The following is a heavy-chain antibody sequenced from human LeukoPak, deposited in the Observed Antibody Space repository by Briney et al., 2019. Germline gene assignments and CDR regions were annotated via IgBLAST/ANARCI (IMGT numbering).Heavy chain of an antibody. CDR1: GGSFSGYY. CDR3: ARLGGLGSRRWFDP. V-gene: IGHV4-34*01. D-gene: IGHD2-2*01. Sequence: SETLSLTCAVYGGSFSGYYWSWIRQPPGKGLEWIGEINHSGSTNFNPSLKSRVTISVDPSKNQFSLKLSSVTAADTAVYYCARLGGLGSRRWFDPWGQGTLVTVSS. J-gene: IGHJ5*02. CDR2: INHSGST.